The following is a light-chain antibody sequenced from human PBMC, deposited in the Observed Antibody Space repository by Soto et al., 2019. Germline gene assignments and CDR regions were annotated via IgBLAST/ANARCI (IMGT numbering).Light chain of an antibody. Sequence: QSALTQPPCVSVSPGQSVTISCTGTSTDFVSYNRVSWYQQPPGTAPKLMIYEVSKRPSGVPDRFSGSKSGNTASLTISGLQAADEADYYCSLYTSENAYVFGTGTKVTVL. CDR2: EVS. CDR3: SLYTSENAYV. CDR1: STDFVSYNR. V-gene: IGLV2-18*01. J-gene: IGLJ1*01.